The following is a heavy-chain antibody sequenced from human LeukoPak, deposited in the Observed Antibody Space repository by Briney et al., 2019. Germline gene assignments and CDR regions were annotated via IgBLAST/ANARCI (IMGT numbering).Heavy chain of an antibody. D-gene: IGHD6-19*01. CDR3: ARESAGGPDY. V-gene: IGHV3-7*05. Sequence: GGSLTLYCAASRFTVSSHWMSWVRQAPGKGLEWVANIKQDGSEQYYVDSVRGRFTISRDNAKNSLYLQMNSLRAEDTAIYYCARESAGGPDYWGQGTLVTVSS. CDR1: RFTVSSHW. J-gene: IGHJ4*02. CDR2: IKQDGSEQ.